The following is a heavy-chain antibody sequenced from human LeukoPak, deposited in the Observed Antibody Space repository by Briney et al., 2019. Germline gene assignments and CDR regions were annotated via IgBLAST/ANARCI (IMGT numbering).Heavy chain of an antibody. CDR1: GFTFSSYW. CDR2: ISADSATT. Sequence: PGGSLRLSCAASGFTFSSYWMHWVRQAPGKGLEWVSVISADSATTFYADSVKGRFTTSRDNAKNTVFLQMSSLRAEDTALYYCARKSASGNYPLDYWGQGTLVTVSS. J-gene: IGHJ4*02. V-gene: IGHV3-23*01. CDR3: ARKSASGNYPLDY. D-gene: IGHD3-10*01.